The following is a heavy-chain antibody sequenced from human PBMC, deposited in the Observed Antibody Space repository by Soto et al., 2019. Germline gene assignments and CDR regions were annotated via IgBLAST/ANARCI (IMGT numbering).Heavy chain of an antibody. CDR1: GYSFTSYW. CDR2: IDPSDSYT. J-gene: IGHJ6*02. Sequence: GESLKISCKGSGYSFTSYWISWVRQMPGKGLEWMGRIDPSDSYTNYSPSFQGHVTISADKSISTAYLQWSSLKASDTAMYYCARHSRHYYVSESSDYYYGIDVWGQGTTVTVSS. V-gene: IGHV5-10-1*01. D-gene: IGHD3-10*01. CDR3: ARHSRHYYVSESSDYYYGIDV.